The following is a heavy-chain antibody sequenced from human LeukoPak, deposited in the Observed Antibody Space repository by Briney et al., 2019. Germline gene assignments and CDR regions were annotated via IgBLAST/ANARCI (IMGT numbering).Heavy chain of an antibody. CDR3: TTALRWAATAPDY. D-gene: IGHD2-21*01. V-gene: IGHV3-15*01. J-gene: IGHJ4*02. CDR2: IKTKTDGETT. Sequence: KSGGSLRLSCAASGFTFSSYNMNWVRQAPGKGLEWVGRIKTKTDGETTDYAAPVKGRFTISRDDSKDTLYLQMNSLKTEDTAVYYCTTALRWAATAPDYWGQGTLVTVSS. CDR1: GFTFSSYN.